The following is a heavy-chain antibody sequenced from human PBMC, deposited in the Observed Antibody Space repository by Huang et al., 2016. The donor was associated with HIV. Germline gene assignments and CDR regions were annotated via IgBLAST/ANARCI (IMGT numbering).Heavy chain of an antibody. CDR3: ATVDYYDTSGPQRGYFDN. CDR2: IIPTLGTA. Sequence: QVQLVQSGAEVKKPGSSVKVSCKASGGSFRNFAIGWVRQAPGQGLEWMGGIIPTLGTANYAKKFQGRVTIIADESTSTAYMELSSLRSEDTAVYYCATVDYYDTSGPQRGYFDNWGQGTLVTVSS. CDR1: GGSFRNFA. V-gene: IGHV1-69*01. J-gene: IGHJ4*02. D-gene: IGHD3-22*01.